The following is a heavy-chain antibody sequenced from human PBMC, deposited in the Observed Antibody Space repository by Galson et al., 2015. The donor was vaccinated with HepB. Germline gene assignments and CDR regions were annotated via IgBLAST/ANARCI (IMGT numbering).Heavy chain of an antibody. CDR2: TYPDGHIT. D-gene: IGHD3-3*01. J-gene: IGHJ4*02. CDR1: GLTFTNYA. CDR3: ARDAEQHWSF. Sequence: SLRLSCAASGLTFTNYAMSWVRQAPGKGLEWVSGTYPDGHITYYADSVKGRFTISRDNAKNSLYLQMNSLRAEDTAVYYCARDAEQHWSFWGQGTLVTVSS. V-gene: IGHV3-23*01.